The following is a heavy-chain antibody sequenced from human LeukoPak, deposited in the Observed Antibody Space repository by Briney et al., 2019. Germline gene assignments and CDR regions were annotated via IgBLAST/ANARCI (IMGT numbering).Heavy chain of an antibody. CDR1: GYSISSGHH. V-gene: IGHV4-61*01. Sequence: SETLSLTCAVSGYSISSGHHWGWIRQPPGKGLEWIGYIYYSGSTNYNPSLKSRVTISVDTSKNQFSLKLSSVTAADTAVYYCARDPPGDYWGQGTLVTVSS. J-gene: IGHJ4*02. CDR2: IYYSGST. CDR3: ARDPPGDY. D-gene: IGHD3-10*01.